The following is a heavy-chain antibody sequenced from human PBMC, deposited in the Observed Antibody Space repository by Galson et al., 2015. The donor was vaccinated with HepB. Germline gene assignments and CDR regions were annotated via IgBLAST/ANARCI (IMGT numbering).Heavy chain of an antibody. Sequence: ETLSLTCTVSGGSIVSSSHYWGWIRQPPGKGLEWIGRIYYGGSGTTLYNPSLRSRVTISVDPSKNQFSLELKSVTAADTAVYYCARPRYRSSATCTAAFDYWGQGTLVTVSS. J-gene: IGHJ4*02. V-gene: IGHV4-39*01. CDR3: ARPRYRSSATCTAAFDY. CDR2: IYYGGSGTT. CDR1: GGSIVSSSHY. D-gene: IGHD2-2*01.